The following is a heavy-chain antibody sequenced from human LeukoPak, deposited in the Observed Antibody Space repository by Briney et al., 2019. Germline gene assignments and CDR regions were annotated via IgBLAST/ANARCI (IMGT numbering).Heavy chain of an antibody. CDR3: ARHRDYYDT. J-gene: IGHJ4*01. Sequence: SETLSLTCTVSGASINNNFWTRIRQPPGKGLEWIGYIYSSGSANYNPSLKSRVIISGDTSKNQISLNLTSVTAADTAVYFCARHRDYYDTWGHGTLVTVSS. D-gene: IGHD3-22*01. CDR2: IYSSGSA. V-gene: IGHV4-59*08. CDR1: GASINNNF.